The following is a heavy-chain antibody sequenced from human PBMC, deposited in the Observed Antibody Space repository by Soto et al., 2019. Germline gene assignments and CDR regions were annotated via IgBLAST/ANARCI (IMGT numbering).Heavy chain of an antibody. Sequence: QVQLVASGGGVVQPGRSLRLSCAASGFTFSSYGMHWVRQAPGKGLEWVAVISYDGSNKYYADSVKGRFTISRDNSKNTLYLQMNSLRAEDTAVYYCAKDGITGTMGYWGQGTLVTVSS. CDR1: GFTFSSYG. D-gene: IGHD1-7*01. V-gene: IGHV3-30*18. CDR3: AKDGITGTMGY. CDR2: ISYDGSNK. J-gene: IGHJ4*02.